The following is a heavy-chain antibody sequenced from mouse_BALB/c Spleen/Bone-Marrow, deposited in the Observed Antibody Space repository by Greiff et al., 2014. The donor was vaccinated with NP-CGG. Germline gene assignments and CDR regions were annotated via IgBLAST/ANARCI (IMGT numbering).Heavy chain of an antibody. Sequence: VQLQQPGAELVKPGASVKLSCTASGFNIKDTYMHWVKRRPEQGLEWIGRIDPANGNTKYDPKFQGKATIAADTSSNTAYLQLSSLTSEDTAVYYCASSIYYGYDGAYWGQGTLVTVSA. D-gene: IGHD2-2*01. CDR2: IDPANGNT. CDR3: ASSIYYGYDGAY. J-gene: IGHJ3*01. V-gene: IGHV14-3*02. CDR1: GFNIKDTY.